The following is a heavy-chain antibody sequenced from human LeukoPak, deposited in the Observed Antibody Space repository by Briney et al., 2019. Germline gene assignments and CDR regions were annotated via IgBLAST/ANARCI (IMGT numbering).Heavy chain of an antibody. V-gene: IGHV1-69*13. CDR1: GGTFSSYA. D-gene: IGHD3-16*02. Sequence: SVKVSCKASGGTFSSYAISWVRQAPGQGLEWMGGIIPIFGTANYAQKFQGRVTITADESTSTAYMELSSLRSEDTAVYYCARDAPYDYVWGSYRYGIDYWGQGTLVTVSS. J-gene: IGHJ4*02. CDR2: IIPIFGTA. CDR3: ARDAPYDYVWGSYRYGIDY.